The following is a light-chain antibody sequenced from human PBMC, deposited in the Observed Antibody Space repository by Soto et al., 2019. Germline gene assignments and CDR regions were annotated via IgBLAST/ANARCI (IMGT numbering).Light chain of an antibody. J-gene: IGLJ3*02. CDR1: SSNIGSKY. Sequence: QSVLTQPPSASGTPGQRVTISCSGSSSNIGSKYVYWYQQLPGTAPKLLIYRNNQRPSGVPDRFSGSKSGTSASLAISGLLSEDEADYHCATWDDSLSGPVFGGGTQLTVL. V-gene: IGLV1-47*01. CDR2: RNN. CDR3: ATWDDSLSGPV.